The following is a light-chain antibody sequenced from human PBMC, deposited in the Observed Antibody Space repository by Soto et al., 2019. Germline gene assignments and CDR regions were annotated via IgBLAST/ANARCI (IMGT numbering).Light chain of an antibody. Sequence: DIQMTQSPSSLSASVGDRVTITCRASQGISNYLAWYQQKPGKVPKLLIYAASTLRSGVPSRFSGSGSGTDFTHTISSLQPEDVATYYCQKYNSAPLFGPGTKVDIK. J-gene: IGKJ3*01. CDR1: QGISNY. V-gene: IGKV1-27*01. CDR3: QKYNSAPL. CDR2: AAS.